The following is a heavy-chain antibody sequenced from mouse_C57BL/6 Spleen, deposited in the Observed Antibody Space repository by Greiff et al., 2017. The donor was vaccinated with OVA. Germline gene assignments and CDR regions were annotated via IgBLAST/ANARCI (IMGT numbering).Heavy chain of an antibody. CDR1: GFSFNTYA. CDR3: VRQDDYEDAMDY. J-gene: IGHJ4*01. V-gene: IGHV10-1*01. CDR2: IRSKSNNYAT. D-gene: IGHD2-4*01. Sequence: EVKLVESGGGLVQPKGSLKLSCAASGFSFNTYAMNWVRQAPGKGLEWVARIRSKSNNYATYYADSVKDRFTISRDDSESMLYLQMNNLKTEDTAMYYCVRQDDYEDAMDYWGQGTSVTVSS.